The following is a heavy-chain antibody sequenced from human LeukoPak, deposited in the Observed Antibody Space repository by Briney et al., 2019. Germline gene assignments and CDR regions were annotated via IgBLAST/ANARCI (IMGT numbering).Heavy chain of an antibody. Sequence: GGSLRLSCAASGFTFSGSAMHWVRQASGKGLEWVGRIRSKANSYATAYAASVKGRFTISRDDSKNTAYLQMNSLKTEDTAVCYCTRRGSGSYLVDYWGQGTLVTVSS. J-gene: IGHJ4*02. D-gene: IGHD1-26*01. CDR1: GFTFSGSA. CDR2: IRSKANSYAT. V-gene: IGHV3-73*01. CDR3: TRRGSGSYLVDY.